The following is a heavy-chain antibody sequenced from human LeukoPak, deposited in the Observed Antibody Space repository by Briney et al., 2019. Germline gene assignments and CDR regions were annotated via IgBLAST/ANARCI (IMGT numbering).Heavy chain of an antibody. CDR1: GFTFTSSA. J-gene: IGHJ4*02. Sequence: GTSVKVSCKASGFTFTSSAVQWVRQARGQRLEWIGWIVVGSGNTNYAQKFQERVTITRDMSTSTAYMELSSLRSEDTAVYYCAAGSGELYLLPLDYWGQGTLVTVSS. CDR2: IVVGSGNT. CDR3: AAGSGELYLLPLDY. D-gene: IGHD3-16*01. V-gene: IGHV1-58*01.